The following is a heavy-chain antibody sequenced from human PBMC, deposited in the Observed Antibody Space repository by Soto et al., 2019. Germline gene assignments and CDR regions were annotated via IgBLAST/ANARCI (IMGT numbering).Heavy chain of an antibody. CDR1: GFTFSGSA. Sequence: PGGSLRVSCAASGFTFSGSAMHWVRQASGKGLEWVGRIRSKANSYATAYAASVKGRFTISRDDSKNTAYLQMNSLKPEDTAVYYCTMFYYDSSGQPFDYWGQGTLVTVSS. CDR3: TMFYYDSSGQPFDY. D-gene: IGHD3-22*01. CDR2: IRSKANSYAT. V-gene: IGHV3-73*01. J-gene: IGHJ4*02.